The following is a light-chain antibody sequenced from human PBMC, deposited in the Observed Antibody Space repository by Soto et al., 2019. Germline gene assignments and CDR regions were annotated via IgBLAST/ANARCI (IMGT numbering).Light chain of an antibody. CDR2: LDSDGSH. CDR3: QTWGTGIHVV. CDR1: SGHSSYA. Sequence: QAVVTQSPSASASLGASVKLTGTLSSGHSSYAIAWHQQQPEKGPRYLMKLDSDGSHTKGDAIPDRFSGSSSGAERYLTISSLQSEDEADYYCQTWGTGIHVVFGGGTQLTVL. V-gene: IGLV4-69*01. J-gene: IGLJ2*01.